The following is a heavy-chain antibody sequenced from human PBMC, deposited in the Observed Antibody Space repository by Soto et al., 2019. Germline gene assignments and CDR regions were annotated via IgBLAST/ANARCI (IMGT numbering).Heavy chain of an antibody. V-gene: IGHV3-11*01. CDR2: ISSSGSTI. CDR1: GFTFSDYY. J-gene: IGHJ6*02. Sequence: VQLVESGGGLVKPGGSLRLSCAASGFTFSDYYMSWIRQAPGKGLECGSYISSSGSTIYYADSVKGRFTISRDNAKNSLYLQMNSLRAEATAVYYCAREQYCSSTSCLYYYGMDVWCQGTTVTVSS. D-gene: IGHD2-2*01. CDR3: AREQYCSSTSCLYYYGMDV.